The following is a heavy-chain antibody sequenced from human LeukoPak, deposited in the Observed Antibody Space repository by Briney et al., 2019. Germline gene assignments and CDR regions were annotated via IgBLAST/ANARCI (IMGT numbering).Heavy chain of an antibody. CDR3: ARDRRSFGY. CDR2: ISVYNGHT. V-gene: IGHV1-18*04. CDR1: GYISINYG. Sequence: ASVQVSCKPYGYISINYGINWVRQAPGQGLEWMGWISVYNGHTNYAQKLQGRVTITTDTSTSSAQTERRSLRSDVTAVYSCARDRRSFGYWGQGTLVTVSS. J-gene: IGHJ4*02.